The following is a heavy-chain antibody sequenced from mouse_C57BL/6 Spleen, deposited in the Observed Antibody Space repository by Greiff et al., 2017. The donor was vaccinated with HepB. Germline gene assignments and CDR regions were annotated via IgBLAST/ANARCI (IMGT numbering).Heavy chain of an antibody. D-gene: IGHD1-1*01. V-gene: IGHV1-80*01. CDR3: ARGEDYGSSPFAY. CDR2: IYPGDGDT. CDR1: GYAFSSYW. Sequence: VKLQQSGAELVKPGASVKISCKASGYAFSSYWMNWVKQRPGKGLEWIGQIYPGDGDTNYNGKFKGKATLTADKSSSTAYMQLSSLTSEDSAVYFCARGEDYGSSPFAYWGQGTLVTVSA. J-gene: IGHJ3*01.